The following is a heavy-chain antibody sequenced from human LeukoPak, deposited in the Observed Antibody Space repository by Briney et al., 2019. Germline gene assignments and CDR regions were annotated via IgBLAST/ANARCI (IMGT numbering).Heavy chain of an antibody. CDR1: GFTFSSYW. V-gene: IGHV3-7*01. Sequence: GGSLRLSCAASGFTFSSYWMSWVRQAPGKGLEWVANIKQDGSETYYVDSVKGRFTISRDNAKNSLYLQMNSLRAEDTAVYCCARGADYYDSSGYYSDYWGQGALVTVSS. D-gene: IGHD3-22*01. CDR2: IKQDGSET. J-gene: IGHJ4*02. CDR3: ARGADYYDSSGYYSDY.